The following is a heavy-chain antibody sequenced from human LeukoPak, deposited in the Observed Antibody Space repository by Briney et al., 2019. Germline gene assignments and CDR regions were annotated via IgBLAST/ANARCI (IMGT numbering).Heavy chain of an antibody. V-gene: IGHV4-59*01. J-gene: IGHJ6*03. D-gene: IGHD4-17*01. Sequence: TSETLSLTCTVSGGSISSYYWSWIRQPPGKGLEWIGYIYYSGSTNYNPSLKSRVTISVDTSKNQFSLKLSSVTAADTAVYYCARAPYGRYMDVWGKGTTVTISS. CDR2: IYYSGST. CDR1: GGSISSYY. CDR3: ARAPYGRYMDV.